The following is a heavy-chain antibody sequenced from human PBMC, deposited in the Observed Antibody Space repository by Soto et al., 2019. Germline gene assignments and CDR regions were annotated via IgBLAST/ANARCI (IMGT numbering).Heavy chain of an antibody. CDR1: GGSISSIDYY. CDR3: ARSLALGDCSSTSCIDS. D-gene: IGHD2-2*01. CDR2: IYYRGNT. V-gene: IGHV4-30-4*01. Sequence: SETLSLTCTVSGGSISSIDYYWSWIRQPPGQGLEWIGFIYYRGNTYYNPSLKSRITISGDTPKSRFAPKLESVTAADTAIYYCARSLALGDCSSTSCIDSWGQGIMVTVSS. J-gene: IGHJ4*02.